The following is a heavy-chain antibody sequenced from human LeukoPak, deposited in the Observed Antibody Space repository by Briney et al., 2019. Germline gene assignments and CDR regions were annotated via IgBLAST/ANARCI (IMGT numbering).Heavy chain of an antibody. CDR2: IRYDGSNK. J-gene: IGHJ4*02. CDR1: GFTFSNYG. D-gene: IGHD1-1*01. CDR3: AKEMKGLTAGVQITRFELDS. Sequence: PGGSLRLSCVVSGFTFSNYGMHWVRQAPGKGLEWMAFIRYDGSNKYYADSVKGRFTIARDNAKNSLYLQMNSLRPEDTALYYCAKEMKGLTAGVQITRFELDSWGQGTLVTVSS. V-gene: IGHV3-30*02.